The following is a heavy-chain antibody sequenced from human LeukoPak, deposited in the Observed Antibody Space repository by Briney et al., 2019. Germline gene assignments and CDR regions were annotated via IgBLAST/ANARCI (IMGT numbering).Heavy chain of an antibody. CDR3: ARNLIPEQLVLNF. D-gene: IGHD6-13*01. V-gene: IGHV4-34*01. Sequence: SETLSLTCTVSGGSISSYYWSWIRQPPGKGLEWIGEINHSGSTNYNPSLKSRVTISVDTSKNQFSLNLKSVTPEDTAVYYCARNLIPEQLVLNFWGQGILVTVSS. CDR1: GGSISSYY. CDR2: INHSGST. J-gene: IGHJ4*02.